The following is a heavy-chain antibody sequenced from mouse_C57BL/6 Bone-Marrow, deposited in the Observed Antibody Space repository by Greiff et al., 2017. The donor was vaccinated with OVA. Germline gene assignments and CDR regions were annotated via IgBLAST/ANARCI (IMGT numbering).Heavy chain of an antibody. D-gene: IGHD1-1*01. J-gene: IGHJ1*03. CDR2: IDPANGNT. V-gene: IGHV14-3*01. CDR1: GFNIKNTY. CDR3: ARFSYYYGSSYRWYFDV. Sequence: EVQVVESVAELVRPGASVKLSCTASGFNIKNTYMHWVKQRPEQGLEWIGRIDPANGNTKYAPKFQGKATITADTSSNTAYLQLSSLTSEDTAIYYCARFSYYYGSSYRWYFDVWGTGTTVTVSS.